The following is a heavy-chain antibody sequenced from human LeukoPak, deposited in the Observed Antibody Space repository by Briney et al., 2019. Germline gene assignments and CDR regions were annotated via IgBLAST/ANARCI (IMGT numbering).Heavy chain of an antibody. CDR1: GFTFSRYW. V-gene: IGHV3-74*01. J-gene: IGHJ4*02. CDR2: INSDGGST. D-gene: IGHD1-26*01. CDR3: ARVMVGATH. Sequence: GGSLRLSCEASGFTFSRYWMHWIHQAPGKGLEWVSRINSDGGSTSYADSVKGRFTISRDNARNTLFLQMNSLRAEDTAAYYCARVMVGATHWGQGTLVTASS.